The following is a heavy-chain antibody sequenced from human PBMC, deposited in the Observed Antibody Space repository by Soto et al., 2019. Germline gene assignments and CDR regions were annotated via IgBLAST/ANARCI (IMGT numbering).Heavy chain of an antibody. Sequence: GASVKVSCKASGYTFTKYGISWVRQAPGQRLEWMGWINAGNGNTKYSQKFQGRVTITRDTSASTAYMELSSLRAEDTALYYCAKDRGSGSYAANYYYYGMDVWGQGTTVTVSS. CDR1: GYTFTKYG. D-gene: IGHD3-10*01. V-gene: IGHV1-18*01. J-gene: IGHJ6*02. CDR2: INAGNGNT. CDR3: AKDRGSGSYAANYYYYGMDV.